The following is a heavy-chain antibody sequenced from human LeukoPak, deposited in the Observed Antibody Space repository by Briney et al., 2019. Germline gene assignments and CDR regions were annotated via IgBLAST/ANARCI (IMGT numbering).Heavy chain of an antibody. Sequence: SETLSLTCTVSGGSIGRYYWSWIRQTPGMGLERIGYIYYTGNTSNNPSLMSRVTISLDTSKGQFSLKLSSVTAADTAVYYCARWPYGPGTVLFDNWGQGTLVTVSS. J-gene: IGHJ4*02. CDR3: ARWPYGPGTVLFDN. V-gene: IGHV4-59*01. D-gene: IGHD3-10*01. CDR2: IYYTGNT. CDR1: GGSIGRYY.